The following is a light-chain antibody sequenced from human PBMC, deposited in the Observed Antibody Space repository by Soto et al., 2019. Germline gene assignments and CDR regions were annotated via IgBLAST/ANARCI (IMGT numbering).Light chain of an antibody. CDR3: QQYGSSPLT. Sequence: DIVLTQSPGTLSLSPGERATLSCRASQSVSSYLAWYQQKPGQAPRLLIYGASIRATGIPDRFSGSGSGTDFTLTISRLEPEDFAVYYCQQYGSSPLTFGGGTKVEIK. V-gene: IGKV3-20*01. CDR2: GAS. J-gene: IGKJ4*01. CDR1: QSVSSY.